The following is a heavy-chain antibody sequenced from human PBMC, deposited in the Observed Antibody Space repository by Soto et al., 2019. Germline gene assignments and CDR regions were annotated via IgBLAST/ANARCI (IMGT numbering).Heavy chain of an antibody. CDR2: INPSGGST. CDR1: GYTFTIYY. CDR3: ARNMKTAYYFDY. V-gene: IGHV1-46*01. J-gene: IGHJ4*02. D-gene: IGHD1-1*01. Sequence: ASVKVSCKASGYTFTIYYMHWVRQAPGQGLEWMGIINPSGGSTSYAQKFQGRVTMTRDTSTSTVYMELSSLRSEDTAVYYCARNMKTAYYFDYWGQGTLVTVSS.